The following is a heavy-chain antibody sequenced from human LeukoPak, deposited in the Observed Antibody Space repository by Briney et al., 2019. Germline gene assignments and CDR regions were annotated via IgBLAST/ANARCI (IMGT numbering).Heavy chain of an antibody. D-gene: IGHD6-13*01. CDR3: ARGTAWYSSSWYFDY. CDR1: GFTFYNYG. J-gene: IGHJ4*02. CDR2: ISSSSSYI. V-gene: IGHV3-21*01. Sequence: GGSLRLSCAASGFTFYNYGIHWVRQAPGKGLEWVSSISSSSSYIYYADSVKGRFTISRDNAKNSLYLQMNSLRAEDTAVYYCARGTAWYSSSWYFDYWGQGTPVTVSS.